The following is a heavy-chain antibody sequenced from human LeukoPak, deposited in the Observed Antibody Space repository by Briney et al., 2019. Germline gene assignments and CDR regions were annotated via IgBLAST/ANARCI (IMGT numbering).Heavy chain of an antibody. J-gene: IGHJ6*03. CDR2: IYTSGST. CDR3: ASSSLNYYYYYYMDV. CDR1: GGSISSGSYY. Sequence: SETLSLTCTVSGGSISSGSYYWRWIRQPAGKGLEWIGRIYTSGSTNYNPSLKSRVTISVDTSKNQFSLKLSSVTAADTAVYYCASSSLNYYYYYYMDVWGKGTTVTISS. V-gene: IGHV4-61*02.